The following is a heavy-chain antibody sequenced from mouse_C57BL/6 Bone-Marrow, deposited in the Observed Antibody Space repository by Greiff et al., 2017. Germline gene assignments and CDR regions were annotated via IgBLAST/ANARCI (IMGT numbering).Heavy chain of an antibody. D-gene: IGHD1-1*01. Sequence: EVKLVESEGGLVQPGSSMKLSCTASGFTFSDYYMAWVRQVPEKGLEWVANINYDGSSTYYLDSLKSRFIISRDNAKNILYLQMSSLKSEDTATYYCARVRGSSTQHWYFEVWGTGTTVTVSS. J-gene: IGHJ1*03. CDR3: ARVRGSSTQHWYFEV. CDR2: INYDGSST. CDR1: GFTFSDYY. V-gene: IGHV5-16*01.